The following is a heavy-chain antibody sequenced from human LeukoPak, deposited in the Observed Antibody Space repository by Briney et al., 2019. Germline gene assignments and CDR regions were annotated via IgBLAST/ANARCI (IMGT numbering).Heavy chain of an antibody. V-gene: IGHV4-31*03. Sequence: PSETLSLTCTVSGGSISSGGYYWSWIRQHPGGGLGGIGYICYSGNPYSNPYIKSRVSISVDTSKNQFSLKLSSVTAADTAVYSCASESRDGYNRDYFDYWGQGTLVTVSS. D-gene: IGHD5-24*01. CDR1: GGSISSGGYY. CDR3: ASESRDGYNRDYFDY. CDR2: ICYSGNP. J-gene: IGHJ4*02.